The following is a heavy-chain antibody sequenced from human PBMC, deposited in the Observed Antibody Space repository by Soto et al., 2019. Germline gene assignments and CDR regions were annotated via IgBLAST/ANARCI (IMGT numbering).Heavy chain of an antibody. V-gene: IGHV4-59*01. J-gene: IGHJ4*02. CDR1: GGSISSYY. D-gene: IGHD2-15*01. Sequence: SETLSLTCTVSGGSISSYYWSWIRQPPGKGLEWIGYIYYSGSTNYNPSLKSRVTISVDTSKNQFSLKLSSVTAADTAVYYCARWDRCSGGSCYFDYWGQGTLVTVSS. CDR3: ARWDRCSGGSCYFDY. CDR2: IYYSGST.